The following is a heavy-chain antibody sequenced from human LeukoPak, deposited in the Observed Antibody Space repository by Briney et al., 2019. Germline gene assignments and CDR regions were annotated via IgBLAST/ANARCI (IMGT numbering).Heavy chain of an antibody. Sequence: SETLSLTCTVSGGSISSSSYYWGWIRQPQGKGREWIVSIYYSGSTYYNPSLKIRLTISVHTSKNHFSLKLSSVPAADTAVYYCARQGPYDILTGYYGMDVWGQGTTVTVSS. CDR3: ARQGPYDILTGYYGMDV. D-gene: IGHD3-9*01. V-gene: IGHV4-39*01. J-gene: IGHJ6*02. CDR2: IYYSGST. CDR1: GGSISSSSYY.